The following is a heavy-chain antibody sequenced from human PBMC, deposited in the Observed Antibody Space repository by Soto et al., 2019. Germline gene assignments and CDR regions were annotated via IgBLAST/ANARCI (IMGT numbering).Heavy chain of an antibody. CDR1: GFTFSSYG. J-gene: IGHJ5*02. CDR3: AKQGSIVPAAILGWFDP. D-gene: IGHD2-2*02. Sequence: GGSLRLSCAASGFTFSSYGMHWVRQAPGKGLEWVAVISYGGSNKYYADSVKGRFTISRDNSKNTLYLQMNSLRAEDTAVYYCAKQGSIVPAAILGWFDPWGQGTLVTVSS. V-gene: IGHV3-30*18. CDR2: ISYGGSNK.